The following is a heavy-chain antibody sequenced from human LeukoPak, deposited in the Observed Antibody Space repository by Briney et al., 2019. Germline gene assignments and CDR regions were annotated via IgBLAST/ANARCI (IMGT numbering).Heavy chain of an antibody. J-gene: IGHJ6*02. V-gene: IGHV3-23*01. D-gene: IGHD3-10*01. CDR3: AKGDMVRTPYYYYYGMDV. Sequence: GGSLRLSCAASGFXFRSYAMSWVRQAPGKGLEWVSAISGSGGSTYYADSVKGRFTISRDNSKNTLYLQMNSLRAEDTAVYYCAKGDMVRTPYYYYYGMDVWGQGTTVTVSS. CDR2: ISGSGGST. CDR1: GFXFRSYA.